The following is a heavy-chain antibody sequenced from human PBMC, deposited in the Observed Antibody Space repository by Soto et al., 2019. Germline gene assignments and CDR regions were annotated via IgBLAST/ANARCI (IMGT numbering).Heavy chain of an antibody. V-gene: IGHV3-30-3*01. CDR1: GFSFSISP. CDR2: ISYDGTNK. J-gene: IGHJ4*02. D-gene: IGHD7-27*01. Sequence: GGSLRLSCAASGFSFSISPMHWVRQAPGKGPEWVALISYDGTNKFYADSVKGRFTISRDNSKSTLYLQVDSLRPEDAAVYYCARDPKTSGGQHWAFNYFDSWGQGTLVTSPQ. CDR3: ARDPKTSGGQHWAFNYFDS.